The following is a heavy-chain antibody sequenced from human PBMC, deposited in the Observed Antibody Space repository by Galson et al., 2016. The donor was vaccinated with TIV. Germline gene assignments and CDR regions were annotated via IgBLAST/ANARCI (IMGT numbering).Heavy chain of an antibody. Sequence: LSLTCAVSGYSISSGNYWGWIRRPPGKGLEWIASVYHSGNTYSNPSLKSRVTISVDKSKNQFSLKLTSVTAADTAVYYCSTHAGITIYGLVASGGFDPWGQGTLVTVSS. CDR3: STHAGITIYGLVASGGFDP. J-gene: IGHJ5*02. V-gene: IGHV4-38-2*01. D-gene: IGHD3-3*01. CDR1: GYSISSGNY. CDR2: VYHSGNT.